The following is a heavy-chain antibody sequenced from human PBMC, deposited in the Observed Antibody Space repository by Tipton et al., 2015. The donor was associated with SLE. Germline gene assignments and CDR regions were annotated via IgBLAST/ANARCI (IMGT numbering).Heavy chain of an antibody. V-gene: IGHV4-59*01. CDR2: IYYSGST. J-gene: IGHJ6*02. Sequence: TLSLTCAVYGGSFSGYYWSWIRQPPGKGLEWIGYIYYSGSTNYNPSLKSRVTISVDTSKNQFSLKLSSVTAADTAVYYCARAPIAAPTGYHYGMDVWGRGTTVTVSS. CDR1: GGSFSGYY. D-gene: IGHD6-13*01. CDR3: ARAPIAAPTGYHYGMDV.